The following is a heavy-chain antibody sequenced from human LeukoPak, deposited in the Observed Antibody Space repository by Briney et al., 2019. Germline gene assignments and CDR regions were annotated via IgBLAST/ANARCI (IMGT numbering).Heavy chain of an antibody. CDR2: LNSDGSST. J-gene: IGHJ4*02. Sequence: PGGSLRLSCAASGFTFSSYWMHWVRQAPGKGLVWVSRLNSDGSSTSYADSVKGRFTISRDNAETTLHLQMNNLSAEDTAVHYCARASNRNSINFDYWGQGALVTVSS. D-gene: IGHD1-7*01. CDR1: GFTFSSYW. V-gene: IGHV3-74*01. CDR3: ARASNRNSINFDY.